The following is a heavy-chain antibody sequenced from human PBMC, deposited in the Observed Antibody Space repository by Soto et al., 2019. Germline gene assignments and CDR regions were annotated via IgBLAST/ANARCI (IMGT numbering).Heavy chain of an antibody. CDR3: ARDGVDTAMVN. V-gene: IGHV1-2*04. CDR1: GSTFTGYY. J-gene: IGHJ4*02. CDR2: INPNSGGT. Sequence: ASLKVSCKSSGSTFTGYYMHCVRQAPGQGLEWMGWINPNSGGTNYAQKFQGWVTMTRDTSISTAYMELSRLRSDDTAVYYCARDGVDTAMVNWGQGTLVTVSS. D-gene: IGHD5-18*01.